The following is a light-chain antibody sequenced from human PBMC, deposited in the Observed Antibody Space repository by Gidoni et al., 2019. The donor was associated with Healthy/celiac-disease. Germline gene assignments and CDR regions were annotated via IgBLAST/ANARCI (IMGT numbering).Light chain of an antibody. CDR2: AAS. CDR3: QQSYSTSST. J-gene: IGKJ1*01. CDR1: QSISSY. Sequence: DIQMTQSPSSLSASVGDRVTITCRASQSISSYLNWYQQKPGKAPKLLIYAASSLQSGVPSRVSGSGSGTDFTLTISSLQPEDFATYYCQQSYSTSSTFGPGTKVEIK. V-gene: IGKV1-39*01.